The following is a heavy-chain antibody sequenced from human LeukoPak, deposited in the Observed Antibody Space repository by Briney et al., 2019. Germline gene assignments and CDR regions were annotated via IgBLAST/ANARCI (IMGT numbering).Heavy chain of an antibody. CDR2: ISWSSADI. J-gene: IGHJ5*02. CDR3: AREESARRIHALHP. V-gene: IGHV3-9*01. Sequence: PGGSLRLSCAASGPDFDDYAMHWVRQAPGKGLEWVSGISWSSADIGYADSVKGRFTISRDNSKNTLYLQMNTLRPEDTAVYYCAREESARRIHALHPWGQGTLVTVSA. D-gene: IGHD2-15*01. CDR1: GPDFDDYA.